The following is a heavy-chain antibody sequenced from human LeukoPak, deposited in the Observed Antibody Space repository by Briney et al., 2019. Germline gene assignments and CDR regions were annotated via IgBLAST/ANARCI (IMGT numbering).Heavy chain of an antibody. D-gene: IGHD2-2*02. CDR2: ISGSGGST. CDR3: AKPLTYCSSTSCYNYYYYGMDV. J-gene: IGHJ6*02. V-gene: IGHV3-23*01. CDR1: GFTFSSYA. Sequence: TGGSLRLSCAASGFTFSSYAMSWVRQAPGKGLEWVSAISGSGGSTYYADSVKGRFTISRDNSKNTLYLQMNSLRAEDTAVYYCAKPLTYCSSTSCYNYYYYGMDVWGQGTTVTVSS.